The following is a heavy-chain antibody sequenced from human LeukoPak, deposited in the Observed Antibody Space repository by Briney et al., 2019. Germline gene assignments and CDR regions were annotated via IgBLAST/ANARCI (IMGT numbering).Heavy chain of an antibody. CDR1: GYTFTSYG. J-gene: IGHJ5*02. CDR3: ARDRKILSIAAAGKGGFDP. CDR2: ISAYNGNT. V-gene: IGHV1-18*01. Sequence: ASVKVSCKASGYTFTSYGISWVRQAPGQGLEWMGWISAYNGNTNYAQKLQGRVTMTTDTSTSTAYMELRSLRSDDTAVYYCARDRKILSIAAAGKGGFDPWGQGTLVTVSS. D-gene: IGHD6-13*01.